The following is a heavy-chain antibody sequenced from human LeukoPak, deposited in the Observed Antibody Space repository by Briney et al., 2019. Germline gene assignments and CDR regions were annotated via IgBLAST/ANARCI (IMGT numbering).Heavy chain of an antibody. V-gene: IGHV1-18*01. Sequence: EASVKVSCKASGYTFTSYGISWVRQAPGQGLEWMGWISAYNGNTNYAQKLQGRVTMTTDTSTSTAYMELRSLRSDATAVYYRATKRGGYCFDYRGPGTLVTVSS. CDR2: ISAYNGNT. CDR3: ATKRGGYCFDY. CDR1: GYTFTSYG. J-gene: IGHJ4*02. D-gene: IGHD1-26*01.